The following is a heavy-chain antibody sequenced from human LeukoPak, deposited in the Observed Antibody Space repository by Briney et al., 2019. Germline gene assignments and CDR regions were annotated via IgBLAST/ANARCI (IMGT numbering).Heavy chain of an antibody. J-gene: IGHJ6*03. CDR3: AKNRGGTYKYYMDV. CDR2: VSGSGGAT. Sequence: GGSLRLSCAASGFTFNNYAISWVRQAPGMGLEWLSYVSGSGGATYYAASVKGRFTISRDNSKNTVYLQMGSLRAEDTAVYYCAKNRGGTYKYYMDVWGSGTTVTVSS. V-gene: IGHV3-23*01. CDR1: GFTFNNYA. D-gene: IGHD1-1*01.